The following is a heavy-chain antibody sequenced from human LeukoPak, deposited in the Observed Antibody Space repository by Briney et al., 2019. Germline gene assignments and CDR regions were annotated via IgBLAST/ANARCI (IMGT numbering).Heavy chain of an antibody. Sequence: SVKVSCKASGGTFSSYAISWVRQAPGQGLEWMGGIIPIFGTANYAQKFQGRVTITADESTSTAYMELSSLRSEDTAVYYCARDDYDFWSGLTNYNNWFDPWGQGTLVTVSS. CDR2: IIPIFGTA. V-gene: IGHV1-69*13. CDR3: ARDDYDFWSGLTNYNNWFDP. D-gene: IGHD3-3*01. J-gene: IGHJ5*02. CDR1: GGTFSSYA.